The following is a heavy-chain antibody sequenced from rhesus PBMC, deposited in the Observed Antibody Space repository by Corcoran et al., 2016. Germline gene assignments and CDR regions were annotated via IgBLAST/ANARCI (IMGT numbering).Heavy chain of an antibody. CDR3: ARRGDIFFDY. D-gene: IGHD5-42*01. Sequence: QVQLQESGPGLVKPSETLSLTCAVSGGSISDDYYWSWIRQPQGQGLGWIGYIYGSGGGTNYNPSLKNRGTISIDTTKNQFSLKLSSVTAADTAVYYCARRGDIFFDYWGQGVLVTVSS. CDR1: GGSISDDYY. J-gene: IGHJ4*01. CDR2: IYGSGGGT. V-gene: IGHV4-106*01.